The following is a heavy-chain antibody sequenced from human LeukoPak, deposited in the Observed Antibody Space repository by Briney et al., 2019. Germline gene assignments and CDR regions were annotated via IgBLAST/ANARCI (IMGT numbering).Heavy chain of an antibody. CDR2: ITRSGTYI. D-gene: IGHD3-16*01. CDR3: ARETLGVAAFDI. CDR1: GFTFSNYN. J-gene: IGHJ3*02. Sequence: GGSLRLSCAASGFTFSNYNMNWVRQAPGKAMEWVSSITRSGTYIFYADSVKGRFTISRDNAKNSLYLQMDSLGPEDTAVYYCARETLGVAAFDIWGQGTMVTVSS. V-gene: IGHV3-21*01.